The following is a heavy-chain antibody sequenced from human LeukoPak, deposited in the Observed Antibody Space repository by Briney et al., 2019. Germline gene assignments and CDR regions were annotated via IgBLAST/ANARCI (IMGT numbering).Heavy chain of an antibody. CDR2: IYYSGST. V-gene: IGHV4-39*07. D-gene: IGHD5-12*01. CDR1: GGSISSSSYY. Sequence: PSETLSLTCTVSGGSISSSSYYWGWIRQPPGKGLEWIGSIYYSGSTYYNPSLKSRVTISVDTSKNQFSLKLSSVTAADTAVYYCARVEIVATMGEADYGDEYFDYWGQGTLVTVSS. CDR3: ARVEIVATMGEADYGDEYFDY. J-gene: IGHJ4*02.